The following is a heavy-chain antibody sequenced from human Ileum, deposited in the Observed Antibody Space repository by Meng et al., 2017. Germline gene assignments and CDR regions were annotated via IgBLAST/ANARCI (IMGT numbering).Heavy chain of an antibody. Sequence: GESLKISCAASGFTFSRYTMHWVRPAPGKGPKWLTAMSYDGITEYYTDSVKGRFTISRDNSKNTLYLQMNSLTPEDTAVYYCGREPSLGASDYWGQGTLVTVSS. CDR1: GFTFSRYT. CDR3: GREPSLGASDY. V-gene: IGHV3-30*10. J-gene: IGHJ4*02. CDR2: MSYDGITE. D-gene: IGHD4/OR15-4a*01.